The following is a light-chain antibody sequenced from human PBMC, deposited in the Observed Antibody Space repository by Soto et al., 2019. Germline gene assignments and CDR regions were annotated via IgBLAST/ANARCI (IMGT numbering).Light chain of an antibody. CDR3: AAWDDSLNGPV. V-gene: IGLV1-44*01. CDR2: GNN. CDR1: SSNIGSNT. J-gene: IGLJ2*01. Sequence: QPVLTQPPSASGTPGQRVTISSSGSSSNIGSNTVNWYQQLPGTAPKLLIYGNNQRPSGVPDRFSGSKSGTSASLAISGLQSEDKADYYCAAWDDSLNGPVFGGGTKLTVL.